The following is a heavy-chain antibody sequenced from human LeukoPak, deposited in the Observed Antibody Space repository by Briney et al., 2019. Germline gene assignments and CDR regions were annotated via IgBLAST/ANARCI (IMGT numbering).Heavy chain of an antibody. CDR1: GFTFRDYG. J-gene: IGHJ4*02. Sequence: PGGSLRLSCAASGFTFRDYGMDWVRQGPGKGLEWVAFIRYDGNTKSYADSVKGRFTISRDNSKNTLYLQMNSLRAEDTAVYYCAKIARGGEFFDYWGRGTLVTVSS. V-gene: IGHV3-30*02. D-gene: IGHD3-16*01. CDR3: AKIARGGEFFDY. CDR2: IRYDGNTK.